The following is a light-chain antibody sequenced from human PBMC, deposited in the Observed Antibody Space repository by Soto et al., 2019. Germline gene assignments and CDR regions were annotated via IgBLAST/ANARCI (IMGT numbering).Light chain of an antibody. Sequence: EIVLTQSPGTLSLSPGERVTLSCRASQSVSSSYLAWYQHKPGQAPRLLIYGASSRATGIPDRFSGSGSGTDFTLTISRLEPEDFAVYYCQQYGSSPRTFGQGTKVEIK. J-gene: IGKJ1*01. V-gene: IGKV3-20*01. CDR1: QSVSSSY. CDR3: QQYGSSPRT. CDR2: GAS.